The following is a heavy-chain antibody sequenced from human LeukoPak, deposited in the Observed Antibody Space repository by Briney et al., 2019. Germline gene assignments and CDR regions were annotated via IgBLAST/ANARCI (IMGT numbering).Heavy chain of an antibody. CDR2: INSDGSST. D-gene: IGHD2-21*02. CDR3: ARGERMVTAISSRWRRYFDY. Sequence: GGSLRLSCAASGFTFSSYWMHWVRQAPGKGLVWVSRINSDGSSTSYADSVKGRFTISRDNAKNTLYLQMNSLRAEDTAVYYCARGERMVTAISSRWRRYFDYWGQGTLVTVSS. J-gene: IGHJ4*02. V-gene: IGHV3-74*01. CDR1: GFTFSSYW.